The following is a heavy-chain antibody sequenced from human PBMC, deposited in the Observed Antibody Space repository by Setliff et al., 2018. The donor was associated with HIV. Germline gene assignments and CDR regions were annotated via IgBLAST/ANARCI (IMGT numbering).Heavy chain of an antibody. CDR3: ARGTAPRPASVLEFLEWLFPNWFDP. CDR1: GYNFENYA. CDR2: MNPNNGNT. V-gene: IGHV1-8*02. J-gene: IGHJ5*02. D-gene: IGHD3-3*02. Sequence: GASVKVSCKTSGYNFENYAINWVRQAPGQGLEWMGWMNPNNGNTGYAEKFQGRVTMTRDTSISTAYMELSSLRSDDTAVYYCARGTAPRPASVLEFLEWLFPNWFDPWGQGTLVTVSS.